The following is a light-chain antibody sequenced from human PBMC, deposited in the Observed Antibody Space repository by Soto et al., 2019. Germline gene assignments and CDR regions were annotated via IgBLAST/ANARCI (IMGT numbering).Light chain of an antibody. J-gene: IGLJ2*01. V-gene: IGLV4-69*01. CDR2: LNSDGSH. Sequence: QPVLTQSHSASASLGASVKLTCTLSSGHSTYAIAWHQQQPEKGPRYLMKLNSDGSHSKGDGITDRFSGSSSGAERYLTIACLQSEDEADYYCQTWGTGIEVIFGGGTKLTVL. CDR3: QTWGTGIEVI. CDR1: SGHSTYA.